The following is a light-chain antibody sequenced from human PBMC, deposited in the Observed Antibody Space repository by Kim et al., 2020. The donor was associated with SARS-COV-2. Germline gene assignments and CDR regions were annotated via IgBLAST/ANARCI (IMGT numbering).Light chain of an antibody. Sequence: PARISCKSRRGLLHSDGRTYRCWYRQKPGQPTRLLNYEGSKWFSGAPDRFSGRGSGTDCKLKISRVEAEDVGVYYCMQSIPVWMFGQGTKVDIK. CDR2: EGS. V-gene: IGKV2D-29*01. J-gene: IGKJ1*01. CDR1: RGLLHSDGRTY. CDR3: MQSIPVWM.